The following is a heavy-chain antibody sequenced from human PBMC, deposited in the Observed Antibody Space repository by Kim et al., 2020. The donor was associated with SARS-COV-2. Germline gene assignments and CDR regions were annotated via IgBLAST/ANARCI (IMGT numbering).Heavy chain of an antibody. CDR2: IWYDGSNK. J-gene: IGHJ6*02. CDR3: AKDYYGSGSYYKYYYYGMDV. V-gene: IGHV3-33*06. Sequence: GGSLRLSCAASGFTFSSYGMHWVRQAPGKGLEWVAVIWYDGSNKYYADSVKGRFTISRDNSKNTQYLQMNSLRAEDTAVYYCAKDYYGSGSYYKYYYYGMDVWGQGTTVTVSS. CDR1: GFTFSSYG. D-gene: IGHD3-10*01.